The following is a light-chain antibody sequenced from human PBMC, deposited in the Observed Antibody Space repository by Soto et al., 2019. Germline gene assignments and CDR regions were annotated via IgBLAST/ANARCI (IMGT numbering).Light chain of an antibody. J-gene: IGKJ1*01. Sequence: EIVMTQSPANLSVCPGERATLXCRASQSLSLTLDWYQQKTGAAPRLLIFDASKRASGFQARLSGSGSGKDFTLNISSLEPEDFAVYYCQERTGWPPWTFGQGTKVDIK. CDR1: QSLSLT. V-gene: IGKV3-11*01. CDR3: QERTGWPPWT. CDR2: DAS.